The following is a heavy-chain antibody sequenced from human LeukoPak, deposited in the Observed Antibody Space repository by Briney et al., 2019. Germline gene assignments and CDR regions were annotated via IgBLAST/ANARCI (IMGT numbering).Heavy chain of an antibody. CDR3: ARDGEGMVRGVIGAFDI. D-gene: IGHD3-10*01. V-gene: IGHV4-59*01. Sequence: PSETLSLTCTVSGGSISSYYWSWIRQPPGKGLEWIGYIYYSGSTNYNPSLKSRVTISVDTSKNQFSLKLSSVTAADTAVYYCARDGEGMVRGVIGAFDIWGQGTMVTVSS. CDR1: GGSISSYY. CDR2: IYYSGST. J-gene: IGHJ3*02.